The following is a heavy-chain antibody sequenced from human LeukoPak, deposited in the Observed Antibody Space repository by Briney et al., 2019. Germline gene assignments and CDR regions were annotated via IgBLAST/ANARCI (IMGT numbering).Heavy chain of an antibody. Sequence: GGSLRLSCAASGFTFSSYVMSWVRQAPGKGLEWVSAIGGSGSSTYYADSVKGRFTISRDNSEDTLFLRMNSLRAEDTAVYYCAKGSRSSGWSYYFDYWGQGTLVAVSS. CDR2: IGGSGSST. V-gene: IGHV3-23*01. J-gene: IGHJ4*02. D-gene: IGHD6-19*01. CDR3: AKGSRSSGWSYYFDY. CDR1: GFTFSSYV.